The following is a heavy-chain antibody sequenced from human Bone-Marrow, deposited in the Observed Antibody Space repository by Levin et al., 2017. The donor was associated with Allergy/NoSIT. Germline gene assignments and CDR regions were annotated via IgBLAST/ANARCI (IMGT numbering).Heavy chain of an antibody. CDR3: ARDLRTPRGRGAFDI. Sequence: GESLKISCADSGFTFNTYWMTWVRQAPGKGLEWVANIKEDGSEKYYVDSVKGRFTISRDNAENSLYPQMNSLRAEDTAVYYCARDLRTPRGRGAFDIWGQGTTVTVSS. CDR1: GFTFNTYW. J-gene: IGHJ3*02. D-gene: IGHD3-10*01. CDR2: IKEDGSEK. V-gene: IGHV3-7*04.